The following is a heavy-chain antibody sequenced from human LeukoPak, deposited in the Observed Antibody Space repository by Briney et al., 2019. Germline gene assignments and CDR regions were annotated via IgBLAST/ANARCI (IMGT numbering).Heavy chain of an antibody. CDR2: INPSGGST. J-gene: IGHJ4*02. CDR3: AREEMEYYDFWSGYYRGGGVDY. Sequence: ASVKVSCKASGYTFTSYYMHWVRQAPGQGLEWMGIINPSGGSTSYAQKFQGRVTMTRDTSTSTVYMELSSLRSEDTAVYYCAREEMEYYDFWSGYYRGGGVDYWGQGTLVTVSS. D-gene: IGHD3-3*01. V-gene: IGHV1-46*01. CDR1: GYTFTSYY.